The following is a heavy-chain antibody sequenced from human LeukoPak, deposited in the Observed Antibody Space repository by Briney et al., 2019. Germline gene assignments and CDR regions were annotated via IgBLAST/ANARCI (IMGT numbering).Heavy chain of an antibody. J-gene: IGHJ2*01. V-gene: IGHV1-2*02. D-gene: IGHD4-17*01. CDR1: GYTFTGYY. CDR3: AAVPIPTDWYFDL. CDR2: INPNSGGT. Sequence: ASVKVSCKASGYTFTGYYMHWVRQAPGQGLEWMGWINPNSGGTNYAQKFQERVTITRDMSTSTAYMELSSLRSEDTAVYYCAAVPIPTDWYFDLWGRGTLVTVSS.